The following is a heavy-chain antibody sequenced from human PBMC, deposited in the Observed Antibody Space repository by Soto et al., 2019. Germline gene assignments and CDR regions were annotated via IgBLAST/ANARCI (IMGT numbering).Heavy chain of an antibody. V-gene: IGHV3-43*01. D-gene: IGHD6-13*01. J-gene: IGHJ4*02. CDR1: GFTFDDYT. CDR3: AKDIRIAAAGTGVDY. Sequence: GGSLRLSCAASGFTFDDYTMHWVRQAPGKGLEWVSLISWDGGSTYYADSVKGRFTISRDNSKNSLYLQMNSLRTEDTALYYCAKDIRIAAAGTGVDYWGQGTLVTVSS. CDR2: ISWDGGST.